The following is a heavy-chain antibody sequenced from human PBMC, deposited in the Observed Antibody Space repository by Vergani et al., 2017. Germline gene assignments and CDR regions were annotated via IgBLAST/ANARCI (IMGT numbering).Heavy chain of an antibody. D-gene: IGHD3/OR15-3a*01. CDR1: GFKFSQFG. CDR2: VYPSGTTN. V-gene: IGHV3-30*19. CDR3: ARGETRTDWFDP. Sequence: QGQLVESGGGVVQPGTSLRLSCEASGFKFSQFGMHWVRQGPGKGLEWVGRVYPSGTTNYNPSLYDRVTIFVDKSKNLLSLRVNSVTAADTAVYYCARGETRTDWFDPWGQGRLVTVSP. J-gene: IGHJ5*02.